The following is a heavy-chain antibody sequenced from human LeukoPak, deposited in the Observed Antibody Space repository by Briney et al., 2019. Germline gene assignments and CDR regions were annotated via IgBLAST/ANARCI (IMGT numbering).Heavy chain of an antibody. CDR2: IWYDGSNK. J-gene: IGHJ3*02. CDR1: GFTFSSYG. CDR3: ARAAPGAFDI. Sequence: PGGSLRLSCAASGFTFSSYGTHWVRQAPGKGLEWVAVIWYDGSNKYYADSVKGRFTISRDNAKNSLYLQMNSLRAEDTAVYYCARAAPGAFDIWGQGTMVTVSS. V-gene: IGHV3-33*01.